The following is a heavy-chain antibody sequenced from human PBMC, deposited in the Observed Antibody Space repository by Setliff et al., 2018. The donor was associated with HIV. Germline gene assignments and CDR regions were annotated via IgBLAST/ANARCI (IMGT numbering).Heavy chain of an antibody. CDR1: GGTFSSFA. CDR3: ARDHHSGSDWSRLGAFDI. J-gene: IGHJ3*02. Sequence: SVKVSCKASGGTFSSFAINWVRQAPGQGLEWVGGIIPVFGTTSYGHHFQGRVAITADASTSTAYLDLHSLRSEDTAVYYCARDHHSGSDWSRLGAFDIWGQGTVVTVS. D-gene: IGHD1-26*01. CDR2: IIPVFGTT. V-gene: IGHV1-69*13.